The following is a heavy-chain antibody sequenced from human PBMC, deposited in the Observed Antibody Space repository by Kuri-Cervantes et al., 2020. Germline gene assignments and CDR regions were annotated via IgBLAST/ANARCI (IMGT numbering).Heavy chain of an antibody. CDR3: ARDLGGKGNWELLGNS. D-gene: IGHD1-26*01. CDR1: GFTFTAYY. J-gene: IGHJ4*02. Sequence: ASVKVSCKASGFTFTAYYIHWVRQAPGQGLEWMGWINPNSGGTNYAQKFQGRVTMTRDTSISTAYMELSRLRSDDTAVYYCARDLGGKGNWELLGNSWGQGTLVTVSS. CDR2: INPNSGGT. V-gene: IGHV1-2*02.